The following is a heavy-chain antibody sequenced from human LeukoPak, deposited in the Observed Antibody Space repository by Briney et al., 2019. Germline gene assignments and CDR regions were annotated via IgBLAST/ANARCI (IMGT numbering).Heavy chain of an antibody. Sequence: SVKVSCKASGGTFSSYEISWVRQAPGQGLEWMGGIIPMFGTAKYAQKFQGRVTITADKSTSTAYMELSSLRSEDTAVYYCARVRRVGATPFDYWGQGTLVTVSS. J-gene: IGHJ4*02. V-gene: IGHV1-69*06. CDR2: IIPMFGTA. CDR3: ARVRRVGATPFDY. CDR1: GGTFSSYE. D-gene: IGHD1-26*01.